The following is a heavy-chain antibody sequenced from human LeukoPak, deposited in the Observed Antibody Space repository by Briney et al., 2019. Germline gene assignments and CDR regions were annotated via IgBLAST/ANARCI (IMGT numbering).Heavy chain of an antibody. D-gene: IGHD3-3*01. CDR2: IYYSGST. Sequence: SETLSLTCTVSGGSISSYYWSWIRQPPGKGLEWIGYIYYSGSTNYNPSLKSRVTISVDTSKNQFSLKLSSVTAADTAVYYCARFLYDFWSGYSLVDAFDIWGQGTMVTVSS. J-gene: IGHJ3*02. V-gene: IGHV4-59*08. CDR3: ARFLYDFWSGYSLVDAFDI. CDR1: GGSISSYY.